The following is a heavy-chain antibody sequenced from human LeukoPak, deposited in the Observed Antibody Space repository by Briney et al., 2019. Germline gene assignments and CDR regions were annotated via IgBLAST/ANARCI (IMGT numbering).Heavy chain of an antibody. CDR2: IYYSGST. J-gene: IGHJ4*02. CDR3: ARSRSKYYFDY. D-gene: IGHD2-2*01. V-gene: IGHV4-59*01. Sequence: PSETLSLACTVSGGSISSYYWSWIRQPPGKGLEWIGYIYYSGSTNYNPSLKSRVTISVDTSKNQFSLKLSSVTAADTAVYYCARSRSKYYFDYWGQGTLVTVPS. CDR1: GGSISSYY.